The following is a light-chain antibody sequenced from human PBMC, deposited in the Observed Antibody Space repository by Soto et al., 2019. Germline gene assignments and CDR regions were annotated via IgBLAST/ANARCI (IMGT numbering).Light chain of an antibody. CDR2: GAS. J-gene: IGKJ1*01. Sequence: IPMTQSPPTLSASVGDRVTITCRAGQNINSQLAWYQQKPGKAPKVLIYGASSLESGVPSRFSGSGSGTEFTLTISSLQSDDVATYYCQQYASYKSFGQGTKVEVK. V-gene: IGKV1-5*01. CDR3: QQYASYKS. CDR1: QNINSQ.